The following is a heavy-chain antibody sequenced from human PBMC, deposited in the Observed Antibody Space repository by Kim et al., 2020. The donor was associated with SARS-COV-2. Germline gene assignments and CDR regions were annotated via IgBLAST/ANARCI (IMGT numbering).Heavy chain of an antibody. J-gene: IGHJ6*02. CDR1: GFTFSSYA. CDR3: AKTVYGSGSYQSYYYYGMDV. Sequence: GGSLRLSCAASGFTFSSYAMSWVRQAPGKGLEWVSAISGSGGSTYYADSVKGRFTISRDNSKNTLYLQMNSLRAEDTAVYYCAKTVYGSGSYQSYYYYGMDVWGQGTTVTVSS. D-gene: IGHD3-10*01. CDR2: ISGSGGST. V-gene: IGHV3-23*01.